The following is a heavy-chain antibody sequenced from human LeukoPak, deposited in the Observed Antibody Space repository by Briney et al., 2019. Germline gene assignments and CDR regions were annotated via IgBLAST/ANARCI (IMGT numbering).Heavy chain of an antibody. CDR3: ARGYYDRSGSSNPFDS. V-gene: IGHV4-59*01. Sequence: SETLSLTCTVSGDSISSSYWSWIRQPPGKRLEWVGYVHYTGKTNYNPSLNNRATISVDMSKNQFSLALTSVTLADTAVYYCARGYYDRSGSSNPFDSWGQGTLVTVSA. CDR2: VHYTGKT. D-gene: IGHD3-22*01. J-gene: IGHJ4*02. CDR1: GDSISSSY.